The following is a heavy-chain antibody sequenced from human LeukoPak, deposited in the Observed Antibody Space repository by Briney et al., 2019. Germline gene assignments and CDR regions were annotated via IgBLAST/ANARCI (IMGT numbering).Heavy chain of an antibody. CDR3: ARDFGDYTLGYYGMDV. V-gene: IGHV3-48*02. J-gene: IGHJ6*02. D-gene: IGHD4-17*01. CDR1: GFTFSSYS. CDR2: ISSSSSTI. Sequence: SGGSLRLSCAASGFTFSSYSMNWVRQAPGKGLELVSYISSSSSTIYYADSVKGRFTISRDNAKNSLYLQMNSLRDEDTAVYYCARDFGDYTLGYYGMDVWGQGTTVNVSS.